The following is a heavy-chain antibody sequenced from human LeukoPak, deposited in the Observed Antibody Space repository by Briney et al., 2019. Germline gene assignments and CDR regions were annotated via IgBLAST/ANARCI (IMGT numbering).Heavy chain of an antibody. D-gene: IGHD5-24*01. V-gene: IGHV3-23*01. CDR1: GFTFSSYA. CDR2: ISGSGGST. CDR3: TKGPYGNSIYYGMDV. Sequence: GGSLRLSCAASGFTFSSYAMSWVRQAPGKGLERVSAISGSGGSTYYADSVRVRFTISRDNSKNTLYLQMNSLRAEDTAVYYCTKGPYGNSIYYGMDVWGQGTTVTVSS. J-gene: IGHJ6*02.